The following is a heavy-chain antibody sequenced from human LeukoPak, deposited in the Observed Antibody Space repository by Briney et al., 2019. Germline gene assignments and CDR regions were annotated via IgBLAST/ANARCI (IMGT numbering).Heavy chain of an antibody. D-gene: IGHD6-13*01. J-gene: IGHJ3*01. CDR2: INTNTGRP. CDR1: GYTFSSYA. V-gene: IGHV7-4-1*02. Sequence: GASVKVSCKGSGYTFSSYAMHWVRQAPGQGLEWMGWINTNTGRPTYGQGFTSRFVFSLDTSVSTAFLQITTLKPADTAIYYCATSLGAGSDAFALWGQGTMVTVSS. CDR3: ATSLGAGSDAFAL.